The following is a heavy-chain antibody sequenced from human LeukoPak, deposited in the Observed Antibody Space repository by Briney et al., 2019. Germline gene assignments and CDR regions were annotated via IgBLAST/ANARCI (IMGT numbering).Heavy chain of an antibody. CDR2: IYYSGST. CDR3: ARGRDGYNLGFDY. Sequence: SETLSLTCTVSGGSISSVGYYWSWIRQHPGKGLEWIGYIYYSGSTYYNPSLKSRVTISVDTSKNQFSLKLSSVTAADTAVYYCARGRDGYNLGFDYWGQGTLVTVSS. D-gene: IGHD5-24*01. J-gene: IGHJ4*02. CDR1: GGSISSVGYY. V-gene: IGHV4-31*03.